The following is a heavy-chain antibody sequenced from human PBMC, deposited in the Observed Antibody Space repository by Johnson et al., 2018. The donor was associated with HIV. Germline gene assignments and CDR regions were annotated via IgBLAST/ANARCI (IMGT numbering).Heavy chain of an antibody. D-gene: IGHD1-26*01. V-gene: IGHV3-30*03. J-gene: IGHJ3*01. CDR3: ARARGWEYAFDL. Sequence: QVQLVESGGGVVQPGRSLRLSCAASGFTFSSYGMHWVRQAPGKGLEWVAGISYDGSNTYYADSVQGRFTISRDNSKNTLFLQMNSLRAEDTAVYYCARARGWEYAFDLWGQGTMVTVSS. CDR1: GFTFSSYG. CDR2: ISYDGSNT.